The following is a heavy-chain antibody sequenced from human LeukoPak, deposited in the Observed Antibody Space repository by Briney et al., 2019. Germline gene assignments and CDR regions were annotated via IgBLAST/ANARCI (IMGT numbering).Heavy chain of an antibody. V-gene: IGHV1-3*01. CDR1: GYTFTSYA. Sequence: GASVKVSCKASGYTFTSYAMHWVRQAPGQRLEWMGWINAGNGNTKYSQKFQGRVTITRDTSASTAYMELSSLRSEDTAVYYCATESPRSGSLDFDYWGQGTLVTVSS. CDR2: INAGNGNT. J-gene: IGHJ4*02. CDR3: ATESPRSGSLDFDY. D-gene: IGHD3-10*01.